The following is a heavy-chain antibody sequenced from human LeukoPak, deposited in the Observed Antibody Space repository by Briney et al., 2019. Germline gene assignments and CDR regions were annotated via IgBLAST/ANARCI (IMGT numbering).Heavy chain of an antibody. CDR2: ISAYNGYT. V-gene: IGHV1-18*01. J-gene: IGHJ4*02. D-gene: IGHD2-2*01. CDR1: GYTFTSYG. Sequence: ASVKVSCKAPGYTFTSYGITWVRQAPGQGLEWMGWISAYNGYTNYAQKLQGRVTMTTDTSTSTAYMELKTLRSDDTAVYFCARGGSSTTCDYWGQGTLVTVSS. CDR3: ARGGSSTTCDY.